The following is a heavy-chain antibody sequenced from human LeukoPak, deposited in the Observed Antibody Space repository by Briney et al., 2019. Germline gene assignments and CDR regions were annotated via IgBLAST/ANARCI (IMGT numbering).Heavy chain of an antibody. CDR3: ARGVAAVAIFPER. J-gene: IGHJ4*02. CDR2: INGGGEDT. Sequence: SSETLSLTCTVSGGSISSSSYYWGWIRQPPGKGLEWVSGINGGGEDTYYADSVKGRFTIFRDISKNTVYLQMRGLSAADTAVYYCARGVAAVAIFPERWGQGTLVIVSS. V-gene: IGHV4-39*07. D-gene: IGHD6-19*01. CDR1: GGSISSSSYY.